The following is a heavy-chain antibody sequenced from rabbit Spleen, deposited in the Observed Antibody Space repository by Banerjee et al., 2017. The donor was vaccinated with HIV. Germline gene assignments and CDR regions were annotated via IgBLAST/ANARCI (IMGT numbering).Heavy chain of an antibody. Sequence: QSLEESGGDLVKPGASLTLTCTASGFSFSSVHWIYWVRQAPGKGLEWIGTSYTGSTGTIDYASWAKGRFTISKTSSTMVTLQMTRLTAADTATYFCARNFDLWGPGTLVTVS. CDR3: ARNFDL. CDR2: SYTGSTGTI. V-gene: IGHV1S40*01. J-gene: IGHJ4*01. CDR1: GFSFSSVHW.